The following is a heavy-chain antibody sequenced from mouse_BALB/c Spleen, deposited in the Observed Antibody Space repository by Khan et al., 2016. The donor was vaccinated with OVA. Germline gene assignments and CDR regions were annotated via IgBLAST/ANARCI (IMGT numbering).Heavy chain of an antibody. CDR1: GYTFTSYW. CDR3: ARENYYGRGCYAMDY. Sequence: DLVKPGASVKLSCKASGYTFTSYWINWIKQRPGQGLEWIGRIGPGSGSTYYNEMFKGKATLTVETSSSTAYIQLSSLSSEDSAVYFCARENYYGRGCYAMDYWGQGTSVTVSS. J-gene: IGHJ4*01. D-gene: IGHD1-1*01. CDR2: IGPGSGST. V-gene: IGHV1S41*01.